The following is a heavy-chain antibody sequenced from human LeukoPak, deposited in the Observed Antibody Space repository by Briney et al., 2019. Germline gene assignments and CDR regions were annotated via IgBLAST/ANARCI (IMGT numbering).Heavy chain of an antibody. CDR3: AKMYCSSTSCYGWRGYYFDY. CDR1: GFTFSSYS. J-gene: IGHJ4*02. D-gene: IGHD2-2*01. Sequence: GGSLRLSCAASGFTFSSYSMNWVRQAPGKGLEWVSSISSSSSYIYYADSVKGRFTISRDNAKNSLYLQMNSLRAEDTALYYCAKMYCSSTSCYGWRGYYFDYWGQGTLVTVSS. V-gene: IGHV3-21*04. CDR2: ISSSSSYI.